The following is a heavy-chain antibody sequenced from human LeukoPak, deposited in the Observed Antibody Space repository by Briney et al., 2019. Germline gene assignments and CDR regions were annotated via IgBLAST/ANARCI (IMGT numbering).Heavy chain of an antibody. Sequence: ASVKVSCKASGYTITSYDINWVRQATGQGLEWMGWMNPNSGNTGYAQKFQGRVTMTRNTSISTAYMELSSLRSEDTAVYYCARAFASWYDAFDIWGQGTMVTVSS. CDR3: ARAFASWYDAFDI. J-gene: IGHJ3*02. CDR1: GYTITSYD. D-gene: IGHD6-13*01. V-gene: IGHV1-8*01. CDR2: MNPNSGNT.